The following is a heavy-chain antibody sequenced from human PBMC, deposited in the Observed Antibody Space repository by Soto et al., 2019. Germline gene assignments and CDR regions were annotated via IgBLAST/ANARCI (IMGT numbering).Heavy chain of an antibody. CDR2: INSDGSST. D-gene: IGHD2-2*01. CDR3: AREGDIVVVPAAIPFDY. Sequence: GGSLRLSCAASGFTFSSYWMHWVRQAPGKGLVWVSRINSDGSSTSYADSVKGRFTISRDNAKTTLYLQMNSLRAEDTAVYYCAREGDIVVVPAAIPFDYWGQGTLVTVSS. J-gene: IGHJ4*02. V-gene: IGHV3-74*01. CDR1: GFTFSSYW.